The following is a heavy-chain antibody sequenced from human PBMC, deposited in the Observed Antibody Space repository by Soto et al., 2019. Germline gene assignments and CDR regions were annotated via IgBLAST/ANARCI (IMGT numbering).Heavy chain of an antibody. J-gene: IGHJ4*02. Sequence: QVRLQESGPGLLKPSETLSLTCTVSGGSINTFYWSWVRQPAGKGLEWIGRIFSSGSTSFNPSLVSRVDMSVDTSKNHFSLNLSSVTAADMAVYYCAREGSYSAYNFAHGIQLWSFDFWGQGALVTVSS. CDR1: GGSINTFY. V-gene: IGHV4-4*07. CDR2: IFSSGST. CDR3: AREGSYSAYNFAHGIQLWSFDF. D-gene: IGHD5-12*01.